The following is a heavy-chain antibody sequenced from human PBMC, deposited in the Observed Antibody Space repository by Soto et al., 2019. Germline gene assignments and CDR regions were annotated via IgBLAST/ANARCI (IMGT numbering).Heavy chain of an antibody. CDR3: AKMQASSGYYFDY. CDR1: GFTFSSYA. V-gene: IGHV3-23*01. J-gene: IGHJ4*02. Sequence: GGSLRLSCAASGFTFSSYAMSWVRQAPGKGLEWVSAISGSGGSTYYADSVKGRFTIPRDNSKNTLYLQMNSLRAEDTAVYYCAKMQASSGYYFDYWGKGSLVTVSS. CDR2: ISGSGGST. D-gene: IGHD3-22*01.